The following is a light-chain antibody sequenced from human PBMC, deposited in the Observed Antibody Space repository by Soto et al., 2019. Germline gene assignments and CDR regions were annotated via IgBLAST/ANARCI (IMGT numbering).Light chain of an antibody. Sequence: DIQMTQSPSTLSASVGDRVTITCRASQSIDIWLAWFQQKPGRAPKLLISQASILESGVPSRFSGSGSEQEFTLTISSLQPDDFVTYYCQQYKSYSRTFGQGTKVEIK. J-gene: IGKJ1*01. CDR2: QAS. CDR1: QSIDIW. CDR3: QQYKSYSRT. V-gene: IGKV1-5*03.